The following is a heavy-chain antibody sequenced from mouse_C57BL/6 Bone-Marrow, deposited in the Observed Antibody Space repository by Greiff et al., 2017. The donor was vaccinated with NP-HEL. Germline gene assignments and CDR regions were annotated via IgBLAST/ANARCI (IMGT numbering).Heavy chain of an antibody. J-gene: IGHJ2*01. CDR1: GFTFSNYW. D-gene: IGHD1-1*01. CDR2: IRLKSDNYAT. Sequence: EVKLQESGGGLVQPGGSMKLSCVASGFTFSNYWMNWVRQSPEKGLEWVAQIRLKSDNYATHYAESVKGRFTISRDDSKSSVYLQMNNLRAEDTGIYYCTGGTTVVAGGYFDYWGQGTTLTVSS. CDR3: TGGTTVVAGGYFDY. V-gene: IGHV6-3*01.